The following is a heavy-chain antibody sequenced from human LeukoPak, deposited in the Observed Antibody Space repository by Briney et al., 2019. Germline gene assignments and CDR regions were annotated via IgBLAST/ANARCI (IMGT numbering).Heavy chain of an antibody. Sequence: SETLSLTCTVSGGSISSSSYYGGWIRQPPGKGLEWIGSIYYSGSTYYNPSLKSRVTISVDTSKNQFSLKLSSVTAADTAVYYCASDGGSGSYAVDYWGQGTLVTVSS. CDR3: ASDGGSGSYAVDY. D-gene: IGHD3-10*01. J-gene: IGHJ4*02. V-gene: IGHV4-39*01. CDR2: IYYSGST. CDR1: GGSISSSSYY.